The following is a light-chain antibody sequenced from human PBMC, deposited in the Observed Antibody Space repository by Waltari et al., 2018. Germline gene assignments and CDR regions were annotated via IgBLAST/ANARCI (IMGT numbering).Light chain of an antibody. CDR2: AAS. CDR1: QSISSY. CDR3: QQSYSTPVT. V-gene: IGKV1-39*01. J-gene: IGKJ3*01. Sequence: DIQMTQSPSSLSASVGDRVTITCRASQSISSYLNWYQQKPGKAPKLLIYAASSLQSGVPSRFSGSGSGTDFTLTISSLQPEDVATYYCQQSYSTPVTFGPGTKVDSK.